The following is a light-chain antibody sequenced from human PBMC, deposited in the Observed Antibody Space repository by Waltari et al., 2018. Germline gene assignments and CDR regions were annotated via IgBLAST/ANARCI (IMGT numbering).Light chain of an antibody. J-gene: IGLJ2*01. CDR3: HSYDNDLSVV. CDR1: SSNIGAGYA. CDR2: GNS. V-gene: IGLV1-40*01. Sequence: QSLLTQPPSVSGAPGQRVTISCTGTSSNIGAGYAVHWYQQLPGAAPNLLISGNSNRASGVPERFSGSRSGTSASLAISGLQAEDEADYFCHSYDNDLSVVVGTGTKLTVL.